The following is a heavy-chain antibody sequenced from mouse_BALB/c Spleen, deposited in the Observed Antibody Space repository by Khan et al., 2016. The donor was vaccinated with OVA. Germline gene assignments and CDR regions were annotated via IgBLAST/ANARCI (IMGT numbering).Heavy chain of an antibody. V-gene: IGHV3-1*02. CDR2: MHFSGRT. CDR3: SIFDYDRIDH. D-gene: IGHD2-4*01. J-gene: IGHJ2*01. Sequence: EVQLVESGPDLVEPSQSLSLTCTVTGYSITSDYSWHWIRQFPGNKLEWLGYMHFSGRTNYNPSLKSRISITRDTSKNQFFLQLNSVTTEDSATYYCSIFDYDRIDHWGQGTTLTVSS. CDR1: GYSITSDYS.